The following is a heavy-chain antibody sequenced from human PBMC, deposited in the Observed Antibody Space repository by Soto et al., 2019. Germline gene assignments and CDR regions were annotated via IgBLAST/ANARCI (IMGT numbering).Heavy chain of an antibody. CDR2: IYYSGST. V-gene: IGHV4-59*01. Sequence: TSETLSLTCTVSGGSISSYYWSWIRQPPGKGLEWIGYIYYSGSTNYNPSLKSRVTISVDTSKNQFSLKLSSVTAADTAVYYCARDKAVAGNPFDYWGQGTLVTVSS. J-gene: IGHJ4*02. D-gene: IGHD6-19*01. CDR1: GGSISSYY. CDR3: ARDKAVAGNPFDY.